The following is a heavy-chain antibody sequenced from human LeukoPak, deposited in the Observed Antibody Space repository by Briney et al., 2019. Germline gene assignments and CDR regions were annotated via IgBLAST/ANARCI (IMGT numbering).Heavy chain of an antibody. Sequence: GESLKISCKGSGYSFTSYWIGWVRQMPGKGLEWMGIIYPGDSDTRYSPSFQGQVTISADKSISTAYLQWSSLKASDTAMYYCARRYYYDSSGYSGVADAFDIWGQGTMVTVSS. D-gene: IGHD3-22*01. CDR2: IYPGDSDT. CDR1: GYSFTSYW. V-gene: IGHV5-51*01. J-gene: IGHJ3*02. CDR3: ARRYYYDSSGYSGVADAFDI.